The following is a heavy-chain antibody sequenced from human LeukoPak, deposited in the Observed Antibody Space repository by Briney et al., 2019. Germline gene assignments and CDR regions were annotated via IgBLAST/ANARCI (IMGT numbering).Heavy chain of an antibody. J-gene: IGHJ4*02. CDR2: IKGDESYT. CDR3: ASQADSAYGDYN. Sequence: GGSLRHSCAASGFTYSRYWMHWVRQVPGEGLVWVARIKGDESYTFYADSVKGRFTISRDNAKNTLYLQMNSLRAEDTAVYYCASQADSAYGDYNWGQGTLVTVSS. CDR1: GFTYSRYW. V-gene: IGHV3-74*01. D-gene: IGHD4-17*01.